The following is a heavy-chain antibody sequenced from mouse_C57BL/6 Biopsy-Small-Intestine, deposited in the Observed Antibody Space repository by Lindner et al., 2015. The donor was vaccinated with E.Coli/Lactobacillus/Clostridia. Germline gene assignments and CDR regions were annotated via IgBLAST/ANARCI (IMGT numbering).Heavy chain of an antibody. V-gene: IGHV1-53*01. D-gene: IGHD1-1*02. CDR2: IIPILGLA. CDR3: ARQLGEYYYYYYAMDV. J-gene: IGHJ1*01. CDR1: GGTFSTYA. Sequence: SVKVSCKASGGTFSTYAISWVRQAPGQGLEWMGRIIPILGLANYAQKFQGRVTITADKSTSTAYMELSSLRSEDTAVYYCARQLGEYYYYYYAMDVWGQGTTVTVSS.